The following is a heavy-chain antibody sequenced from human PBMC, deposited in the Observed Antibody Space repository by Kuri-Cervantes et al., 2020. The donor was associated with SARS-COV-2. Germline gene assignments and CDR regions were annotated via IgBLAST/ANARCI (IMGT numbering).Heavy chain of an antibody. CDR2: INHSGST. V-gene: IGHV4-34*01. D-gene: IGHD4-11*01. CDR3: AKDLTTNYYYYMDV. Sequence: GSLRLSCAVYGGSFSGYYWSWIRQPPGKGLEWIGEINHSGSTNYNPSLKSRVTISVDTSKNQFSLKLSSVTAADTAVYYCAKDLTTNYYYYMDVWGKGTTVTVSS. J-gene: IGHJ6*03. CDR1: GGSFSGYY.